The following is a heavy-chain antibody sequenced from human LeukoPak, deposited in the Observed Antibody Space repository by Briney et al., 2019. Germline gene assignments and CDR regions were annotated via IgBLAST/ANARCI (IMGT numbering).Heavy chain of an antibody. CDR2: IDNAGDT. V-gene: IGHV3-13*01. CDR3: TRDGTVIRGLPRRARTFYGMDV. D-gene: IGHD3-10*01. Sequence: GGSLRLSCAASGFTFSNYDMHWVRQVTGKGLEWVSGIDNAGDTYYSDSVRGRFTISRENAKNSLYLQVNSLRAEDTAVYYCTRDGTVIRGLPRRARTFYGMDVWGQGTTITVSS. CDR1: GFTFSNYD. J-gene: IGHJ6*02.